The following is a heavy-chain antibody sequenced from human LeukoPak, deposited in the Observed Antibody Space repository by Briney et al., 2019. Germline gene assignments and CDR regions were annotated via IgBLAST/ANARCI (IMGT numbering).Heavy chain of an antibody. Sequence: PGGSLRLSCAASGFTFSNYAIHWVRQAPGKGLKWVAIISYDGTNKYYADSVKGRFTISRDNSKNTLYLQMNSLRAEDTAVYYCARDHNGSGNYYATSYNFDYWGQGTLVTVSS. J-gene: IGHJ4*02. CDR3: ARDHNGSGNYYATSYNFDY. CDR1: GFTFSNYA. V-gene: IGHV3-30*04. D-gene: IGHD3-10*01. CDR2: ISYDGTNK.